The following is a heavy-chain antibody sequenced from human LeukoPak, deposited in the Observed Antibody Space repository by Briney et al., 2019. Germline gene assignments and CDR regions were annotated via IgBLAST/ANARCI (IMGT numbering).Heavy chain of an antibody. CDR1: GYTFTSYD. D-gene: IGHD2-2*01. CDR3: ATDRESGGYQLLWY. CDR2: MNPNSGNT. Sequence: ASVKVSCKASGYTFTSYDINWVRQATGQGLEWMGWMNPNSGNTGYAQKFQGRVTMTRNTSISTAYMELSSLRSEDTAVYYCATDRESGGYQLLWYWGQGTLVIVSS. V-gene: IGHV1-8*01. J-gene: IGHJ4*02.